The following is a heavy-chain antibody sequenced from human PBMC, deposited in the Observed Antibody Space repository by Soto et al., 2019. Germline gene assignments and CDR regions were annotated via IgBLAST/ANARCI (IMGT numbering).Heavy chain of an antibody. J-gene: IGHJ4*02. CDR1: GFIFSSNW. CDR2: INSDGSTT. CDR3: GTGLEEYSSSRYDF. V-gene: IGHV3-74*01. Sequence: PGGSLRLSCVASGFIFSSNWMHWVRQVPGKGLVWVSRINSDGSTTDYADSVKSRFTISRANAKNTLYLQMNSLRVEDTAIYYCGTGLEEYSSSRYDFWGQGTLGTVSS. D-gene: IGHD6-13*01.